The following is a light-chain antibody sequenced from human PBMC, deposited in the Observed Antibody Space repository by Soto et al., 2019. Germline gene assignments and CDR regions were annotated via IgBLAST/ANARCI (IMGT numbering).Light chain of an antibody. CDR3: SLYTSENTYV. CDR2: EAS. J-gene: IGLJ1*01. CDR1: TSDIGAYNR. Sequence: CVLAQTDSVSGPPGQSITIPCTGTTSDIGAYNRVSWYQQPPGTAPKLIIYEASNRPSGVPGRFSGSKSGNTASLTISGLQAADEADYYCSLYTSENTYVFGTGTKV. V-gene: IGLV2-18*01.